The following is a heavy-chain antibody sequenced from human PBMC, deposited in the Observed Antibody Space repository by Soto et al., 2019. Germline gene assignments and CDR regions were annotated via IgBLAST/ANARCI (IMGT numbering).Heavy chain of an antibody. J-gene: IGHJ5*02. D-gene: IGHD3-3*01. CDR3: ANDFWSEYS. CDR1: GSTFSRYE. V-gene: IGHV3-48*03. CDR2: ISGSSSMI. Sequence: GGSLRLSCAASGSTFSRYEMNWVRQAPGKGLEWVSYISGSSSMIYYADSVKGRFTISRDNAKNSLYLQMNSLRAEDTAVYYCANDFWSEYSWGQGNLVTVSS.